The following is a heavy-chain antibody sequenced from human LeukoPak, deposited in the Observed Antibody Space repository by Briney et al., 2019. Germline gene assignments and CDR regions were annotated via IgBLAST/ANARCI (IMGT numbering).Heavy chain of an antibody. V-gene: IGHV4-59*01. CDR1: GGSISSYY. CDR2: IYYSGST. J-gene: IGHJ4*02. D-gene: IGHD2-2*01. CDR3: ARTIVVVPAYYFDY. Sequence: PSETLSLTRTVSGGSISSYYWSWIRQPPGKGLEWIGCIYYSGSTNYNPSLKSRVTISVDTSKNQFSLKLSCVTAADTAVYYCARTIVVVPAYYFDYWGQGTLVTVSS.